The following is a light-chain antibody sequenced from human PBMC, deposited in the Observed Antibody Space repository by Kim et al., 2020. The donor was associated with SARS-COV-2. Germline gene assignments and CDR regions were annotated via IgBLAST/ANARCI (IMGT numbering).Light chain of an antibody. CDR3: QQFGGSSYT. CDR1: QSVASSF. Sequence: EILLTQSPGTLALSPGERATLSCRASQSVASSFLAWYQQKPGQAPTLLIYETSTRATGIPDRFSGSGSGTDFTLTISGLEPEDFAVYYCQQFGGSSYTFGQGTKVDIK. V-gene: IGKV3-20*01. CDR2: ETS. J-gene: IGKJ2*01.